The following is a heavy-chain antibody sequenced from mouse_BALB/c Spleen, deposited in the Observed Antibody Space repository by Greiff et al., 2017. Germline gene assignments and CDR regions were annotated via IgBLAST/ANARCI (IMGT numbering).Heavy chain of an antibody. CDR1: GFTFSSYA. D-gene: IGHD2-1*01. CDR2: ISSGGST. V-gene: IGHV5-6-5*01. CDR3: ARIYYGNYYAMDY. Sequence: EVQLQESGGGLVKPGGSLKLSCAASGFTFSSYAMSWVRQTPEKRLEWVASISSGGSTYYPDSVKGRFTISRDNARNSLYLQMSSLRSEDTAMYYCARIYYGNYYAMDYGGQGTSVTVSS. J-gene: IGHJ4*01.